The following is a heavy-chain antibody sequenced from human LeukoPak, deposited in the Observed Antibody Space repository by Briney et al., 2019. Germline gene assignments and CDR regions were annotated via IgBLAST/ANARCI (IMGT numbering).Heavy chain of an antibody. CDR1: EFTFSDNY. V-gene: IGHV3-11*05. CDR2: ISSSGIHT. J-gene: IGHJ4*02. Sequence: AGGSLRLSCAASEFTFSDNYMSWIRQAPGKGLEWVSYISSSGIHTEYAYSVKGRFTISRDNAKNSLYLQMISLRAEDTAVYYCARGALMAPGLFDYWGQGTLVTVSS. D-gene: IGHD1-14*01. CDR3: ARGALMAPGLFDY.